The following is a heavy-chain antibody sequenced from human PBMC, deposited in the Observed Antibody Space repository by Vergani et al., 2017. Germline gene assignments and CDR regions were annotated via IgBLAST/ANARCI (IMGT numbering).Heavy chain of an antibody. V-gene: IGHV3-23*01. Sequence: EVQLLESGGSLKQPGGSVRLSCASSGFTFSTSAMHWVRQAPGNGLEWCSALTGGGGSTYYADSFKGRFIISRDNSRDTLYLQMKSLRPEDTATHYCVKDAGRYEKLFDYWGEGTLVTVSS. D-gene: IGHD1-26*01. CDR2: LTGGGGST. CDR3: VKDAGRYEKLFDY. CDR1: GFTFSTSA. J-gene: IGHJ4*02.